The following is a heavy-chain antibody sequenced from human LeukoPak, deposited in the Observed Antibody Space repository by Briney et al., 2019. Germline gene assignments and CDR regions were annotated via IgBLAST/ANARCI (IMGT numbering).Heavy chain of an antibody. D-gene: IGHD6-19*01. CDR2: INYSGSA. J-gene: IGHJ4*02. CDR1: GGSPTGYY. V-gene: IGHV4-59*05. CDR3: ARLWSSSGWSFGY. Sequence: SETLSLSCTLSGGSPTGYYWSSIPEPPRNRVEWIGSINYSGSAYSNPSLKSRVTLPVYTCKNQFSLKLSSVTAADTPVYICARLWSSSGWSFGYWGQGTLVTVSS.